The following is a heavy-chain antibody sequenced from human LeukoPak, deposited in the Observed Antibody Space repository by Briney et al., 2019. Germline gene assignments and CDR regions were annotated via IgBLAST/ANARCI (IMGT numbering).Heavy chain of an antibody. CDR3: AKEDSSGPLGAFDI. CDR2: ISGSGGST. D-gene: IGHD3-22*01. CDR1: GFTFSSYA. J-gene: IGHJ3*02. V-gene: IGHV3-23*01. Sequence: QPGRSLRLSCAASGFTFSSYAMHWVRQAPGKGLEWVSVISGSGGSTYYADSVKGRFTISRDNSKNTLYLQMNSLRAEDTAVYYCAKEDSSGPLGAFDIWGQGTMVTVSS.